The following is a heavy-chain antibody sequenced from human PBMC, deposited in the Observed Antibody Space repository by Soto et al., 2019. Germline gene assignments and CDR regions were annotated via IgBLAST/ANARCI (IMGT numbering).Heavy chain of an antibody. Sequence: QITLKESGPTLVKPTQTLTLTCTFSGFSLSTSGVGVGWIRQPPGKALEWLALIYWDDDKRYSPSLKSRLTITKDTSKNHVVLTMTNMDPVDTTTYYCAHSRYSSSWYGVLVDYWGQGTLVTVSS. V-gene: IGHV2-5*02. CDR2: IYWDDDK. D-gene: IGHD6-13*01. CDR1: GFSLSTSGVG. CDR3: AHSRYSSSWYGVLVDY. J-gene: IGHJ4*02.